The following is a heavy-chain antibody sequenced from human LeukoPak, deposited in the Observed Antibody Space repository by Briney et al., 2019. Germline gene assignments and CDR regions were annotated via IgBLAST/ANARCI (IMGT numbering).Heavy chain of an antibody. V-gene: IGHV3-30-3*01. CDR1: GFTFSSYA. Sequence: GGSLRLSCAASGFTFSSYAMHWVRQAPGKGLEWVAVISYDGSNKYYADSVKGRFTISRDNSKNTLYLQMNSLRAEDTAVYYCARVIVGAWGFDYWGQGTLVTVSS. J-gene: IGHJ4*02. CDR2: ISYDGSNK. D-gene: IGHD1-26*01. CDR3: ARVIVGAWGFDY.